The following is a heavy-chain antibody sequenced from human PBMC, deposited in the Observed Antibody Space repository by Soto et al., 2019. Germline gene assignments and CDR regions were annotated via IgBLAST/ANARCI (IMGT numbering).Heavy chain of an antibody. CDR1: EFTFSSYS. D-gene: IGHD3-3*01. Sequence: DVQLLESGGGLVQPGGSLRLSCAASEFTFSSYSMIWVRQAPGKGLEWVSGVNGGGDITYYAESVKGRLTISRDNSKNTLFLQMSNLRAEDTAVFYCARGDLGVTSDVWGQGTTFTVSS. CDR3: ARGDLGVTSDV. V-gene: IGHV3-23*01. CDR2: VNGGGDIT. J-gene: IGHJ6*02.